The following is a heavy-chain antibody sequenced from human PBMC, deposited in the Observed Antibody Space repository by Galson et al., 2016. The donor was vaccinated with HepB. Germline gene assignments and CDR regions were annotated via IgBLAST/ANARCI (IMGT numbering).Heavy chain of an antibody. CDR2: ISGYNGDT. Sequence: SVKVSCQASGYTFARNGLNWVRQAPGQGLEWMGWISGYNGDTSQAQKSQARVTLTTDTYTSTVYIELRSLRLDDTAVHYCERGAGSFYDSQFDSWGQGTLVTVSS. V-gene: IGHV1-18*01. J-gene: IGHJ4*02. CDR1: GYTFARNG. D-gene: IGHD5/OR15-5a*01. CDR3: ERGAGSFYDSQFDS.